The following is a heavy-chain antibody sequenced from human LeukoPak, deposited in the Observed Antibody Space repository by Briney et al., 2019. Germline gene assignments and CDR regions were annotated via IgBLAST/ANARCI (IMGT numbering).Heavy chain of an antibody. CDR1: GGSFSGYY. J-gene: IGHJ4*02. V-gene: IGHV4-34*01. CDR2: INHSGST. D-gene: IGHD6-13*01. Sequence: PSETLSLTCAVYGGSFSGYYWSWIRQPPGKGLERIGEINHSGSTNYNPSLKSRVTISVDTSKNQFSLKLSSVTAADTAVYYCARGRPSSSWYWVQYYFDYWGQGTLVTVSS. CDR3: ARGRPSSSWYWVQYYFDY.